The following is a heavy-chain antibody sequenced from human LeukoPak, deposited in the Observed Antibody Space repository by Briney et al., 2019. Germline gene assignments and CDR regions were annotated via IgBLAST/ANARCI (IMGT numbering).Heavy chain of an antibody. CDR2: ISGSGGST. J-gene: IGHJ4*02. V-gene: IGHV3-23*01. CDR3: AGLIAAAGTGDY. Sequence: GGSLRLSCAASGFTFSSYWMHWVRQAPGKGLEWVSAISGSGGSTYYADSVKGRFTISRDNSKNTLYLQMNSLRAEDTAVYYCAGLIAAAGTGDYWGQGTLVTVSS. CDR1: GFTFSSYW. D-gene: IGHD6-13*01.